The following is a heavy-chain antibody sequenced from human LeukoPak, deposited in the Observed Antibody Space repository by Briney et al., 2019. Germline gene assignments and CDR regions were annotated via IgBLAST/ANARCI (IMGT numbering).Heavy chain of an antibody. V-gene: IGHV4-59*01. CDR1: GGSISSYY. CDR2: IYYSGST. J-gene: IGHJ4*02. CDR3: ARDRRYSSGWYGIDY. Sequence: SETLSLTCTVSGGSISSYYWSWIRQPPGKGLEWIGYIYYSGSTNYNPSLKSRVTISVDTSKNQFSLKLSSVAAADTVVYYCARDRRYSSGWYGIDYWGQGTLVTVSS. D-gene: IGHD6-19*01.